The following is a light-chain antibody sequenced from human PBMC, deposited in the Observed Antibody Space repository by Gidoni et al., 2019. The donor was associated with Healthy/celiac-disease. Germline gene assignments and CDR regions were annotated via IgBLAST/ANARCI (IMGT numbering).Light chain of an antibody. J-gene: IGLJ2*01. CDR2: VNT. CDR1: SSNIGSGYD. CDR3: QSYDRSLSGAI. V-gene: IGLV1-40*01. Sequence: QSVLTQPPSVSGAPGQRVPISCTGSSSNIGSGYDIHWYQQFPGTAPKLLIFVNTNRPSGVPDRFSGSKSGTSASLAITGLQAEDEADYYCQSYDRSLSGAIFGGGTKLTVL.